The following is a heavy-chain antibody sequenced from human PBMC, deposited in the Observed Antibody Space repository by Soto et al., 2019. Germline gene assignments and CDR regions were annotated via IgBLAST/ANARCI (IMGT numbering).Heavy chain of an antibody. Sequence: GSLRLSCAASGFTFSDYYMSWIRQAPGKGLEWVSYISSSGSTIYYADSVKGRFTISRDNAKNSLYLQMNSLRAEDTAVYYCARSHCSGGSCYSGYYYYMDVWGKGTTVTVSS. CDR3: ARSHCSGGSCYSGYYYYMDV. D-gene: IGHD2-15*01. CDR2: ISSSGSTI. J-gene: IGHJ6*03. V-gene: IGHV3-11*01. CDR1: GFTFSDYY.